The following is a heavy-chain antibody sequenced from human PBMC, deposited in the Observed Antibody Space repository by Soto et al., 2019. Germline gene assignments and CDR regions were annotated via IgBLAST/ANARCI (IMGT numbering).Heavy chain of an antibody. V-gene: IGHV1-18*01. CDR3: ARDRRITMIVVVTKGIWYFDL. CDR1: GYTFTSYG. D-gene: IGHD3-22*01. CDR2: ISAYNGNT. J-gene: IGHJ2*01. Sequence: ASVKVSCKASGYTFTSYGISWVRQAPGQGLEWMGWISAYNGNTNYAQKLQGRVTMTTDTSTSTAYMELRSLRSDDTAVYYCARDRRITMIVVVTKGIWYFDLWGRGTLVTVSS.